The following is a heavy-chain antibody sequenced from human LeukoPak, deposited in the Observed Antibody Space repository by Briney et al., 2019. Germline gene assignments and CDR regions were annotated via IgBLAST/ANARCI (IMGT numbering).Heavy chain of an antibody. CDR2: INHNGNVN. CDR1: GFTLSSYW. Sequence: GGSLRLSCAASGFTLSSYWMNWARQAPGKGLEWVASINHNGNVNYYVDSVKGRFTISRDNAKNSLYLQMSNLRAEDTAVYFCAGGGGLDVWGQGATVTVPS. CDR3: AGGGGLDV. D-gene: IGHD3-16*01. J-gene: IGHJ6*02. V-gene: IGHV3-7*03.